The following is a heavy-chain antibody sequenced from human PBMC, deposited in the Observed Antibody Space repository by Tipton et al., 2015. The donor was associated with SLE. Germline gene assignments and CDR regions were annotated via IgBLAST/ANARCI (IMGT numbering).Heavy chain of an antibody. CDR2: MYQTGTT. J-gene: IGHJ4*02. D-gene: IGHD3-22*01. Sequence: LRLSCSVSGGSITSGTYYWSWIRQPPGKGLEWIGNMYQTGTTDYNPSLKSRVTISIDTSKNQFSRKLSAVTAADTAVYYCARQADYSSGYADYWSQGTLVTVSS. V-gene: IGHV4-39*07. CDR3: ARQADYSSGYADY. CDR1: GGSITSGTYY.